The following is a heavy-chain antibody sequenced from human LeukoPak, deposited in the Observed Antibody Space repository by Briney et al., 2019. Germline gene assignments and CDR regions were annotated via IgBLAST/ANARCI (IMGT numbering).Heavy chain of an antibody. J-gene: IGHJ6*03. Sequence: GGSLRLSCAASGFASGFTFSDYAVSWVRQAPGKGPEWVASVNGRGATTYYADSERGRFTISRDNSKNTLYLQMISLGADDTAVYFCAKAPATGEGYYFYYMDVWGKGTTVTVSS. CDR1: GFTFSDYA. CDR3: AKAPATGEGYYFYYMDV. D-gene: IGHD7-27*01. CDR2: VNGRGATT. V-gene: IGHV3-23*01.